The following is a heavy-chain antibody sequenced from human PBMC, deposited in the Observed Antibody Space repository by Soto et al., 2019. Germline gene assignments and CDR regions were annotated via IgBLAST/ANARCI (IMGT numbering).Heavy chain of an antibody. CDR2: IYYRGST. Sequence: SETLSLTCTVSGGSISNYYWSWIRQPPGKGLEWIGYIYYRGSTNYNPSLKRRVTISVDTSKNHFSLKLISVTAADTAVYYCATVNYGNYYYYYVMDVWGQGTTVTVSS. CDR1: GGSISNYY. D-gene: IGHD4-17*01. V-gene: IGHV4-59*01. CDR3: ATVNYGNYYYYYVMDV. J-gene: IGHJ6*02.